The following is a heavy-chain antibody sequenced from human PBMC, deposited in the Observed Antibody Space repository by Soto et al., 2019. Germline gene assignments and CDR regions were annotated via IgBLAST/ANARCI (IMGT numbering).Heavy chain of an antibody. Sequence: LRLSCAASGFAFSSYAMAWVRQAPGKGLEWVSSITGSGGSTYFAVSVMGRFSISRDNSQKTVSLQMDSLRAEDTAVYYCAKFSAHSMYDISSAPDYWGQGTLVTVSS. CDR3: AKFSAHSMYDISSAPDY. J-gene: IGHJ4*02. V-gene: IGHV3-23*01. D-gene: IGHD6-6*01. CDR2: ITGSGGST. CDR1: GFAFSSYA.